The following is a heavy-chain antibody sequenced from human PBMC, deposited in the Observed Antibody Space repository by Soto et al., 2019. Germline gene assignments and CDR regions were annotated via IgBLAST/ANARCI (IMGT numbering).Heavy chain of an antibody. D-gene: IGHD3-10*01. CDR3: ARDPGV. J-gene: IGHJ4*02. Sequence: QDLSHTRAVSGGLLSSGGYSWSWIRQPPGKGLEWIGYIYHSGSTYYNPSLKSRVTISVDRSKNQFSLNLSSVTAADTAVYYCARDPGVWGQGTLVTV. CDR1: GGLLSSGGYS. CDR2: IYHSGST. V-gene: IGHV4-30-2*01.